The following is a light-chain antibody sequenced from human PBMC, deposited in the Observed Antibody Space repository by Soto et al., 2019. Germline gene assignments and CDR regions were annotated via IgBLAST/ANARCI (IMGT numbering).Light chain of an antibody. J-gene: IGKJ4*01. V-gene: IGKV1-5*03. CDR2: KAS. Sequence: DIQMTQSPSTLSASVGDRVTITCRASQSINIWLAWYQQKPGKAPNLLIYKASTLESGVPSRFSGSGSGTEFTLTISSLQPGDFATYYCQHYYGYLLTFGGGTKVEIK. CDR1: QSINIW. CDR3: QHYYGYLLT.